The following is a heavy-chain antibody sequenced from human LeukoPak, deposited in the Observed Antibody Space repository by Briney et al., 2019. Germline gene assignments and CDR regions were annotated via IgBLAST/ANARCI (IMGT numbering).Heavy chain of an antibody. CDR3: ARDAYGDPTTYYFDY. V-gene: IGHV4-4*07. CDR2: IYTSGST. J-gene: IGHJ4*02. Sequence: SSETLSLTCTVSGGSISSYYWSWIRQPAGKGLEWIGRIYTSGSTNYNPSLKSRVTMSVDTSKNQFSLKLSSVAAADTAVYYCARDAYGDPTTYYFDYWGQGTLVTVSS. CDR1: GGSISSYY. D-gene: IGHD4-17*01.